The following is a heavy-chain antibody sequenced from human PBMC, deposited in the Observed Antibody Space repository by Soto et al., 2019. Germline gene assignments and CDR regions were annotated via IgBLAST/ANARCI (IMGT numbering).Heavy chain of an antibody. V-gene: IGHV3-23*01. CDR2: ISGSGGST. CDR3: ARDDIPGGAVAIYGRDV. J-gene: IGHJ6*02. Sequence: EVQLLESGGGLVQPGGSLRLSCAASGFTFSSYAMSWVRQAPGKGLEWVSAISGSGGSTYYADSVKGRFTISRDNSQNTRYLQMNSLRAEDTAVYYCARDDIPGGAVAIYGRDVWGQGTTVTVSS. D-gene: IGHD6-19*01. CDR1: GFTFSSYA.